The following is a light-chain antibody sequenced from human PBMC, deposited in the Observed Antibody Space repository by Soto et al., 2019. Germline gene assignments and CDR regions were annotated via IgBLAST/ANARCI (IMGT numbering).Light chain of an antibody. CDR3: QQLNSYPLT. J-gene: IGKJ4*01. CDR2: AAS. CDR1: QGISSY. Sequence: IQLTQSPSSLSASVGDRVTITCRASQGISSYLAWHQQEPGRAPNLLMYAASTLQSGVPSRFSGSGSGTDFTLTISSLQPEDFATYYCQQLNSYPLTFGGATKVDIK. V-gene: IGKV1-9*01.